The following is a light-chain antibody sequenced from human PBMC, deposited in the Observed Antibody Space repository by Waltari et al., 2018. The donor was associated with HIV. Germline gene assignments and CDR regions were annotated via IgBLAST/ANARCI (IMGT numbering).Light chain of an antibody. Sequence: QSALTQPPSASGSPGQPVTIATGTSSDVGGYNYASWYQQYPGKAPKLMIYEVTKRPSGVPDRFSGSKSGNTASLTVSGLQAEDEADYYCSSYAGSNNYVVFGGGTRLTVL. V-gene: IGLV2-8*01. CDR3: SSYAGSNNYVV. CDR1: SSDVGGYNY. J-gene: IGLJ2*01. CDR2: EVT.